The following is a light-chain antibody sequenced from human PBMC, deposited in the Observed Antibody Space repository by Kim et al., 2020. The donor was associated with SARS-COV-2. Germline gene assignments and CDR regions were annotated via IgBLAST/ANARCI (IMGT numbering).Light chain of an antibody. Sequence: ALGQTVSITCQGDSLRTYYAGWYQQKPGQAPVLVIYDKNNRPSGIPDRFSGSSSGDTASLTITGAQAEDEADYYCNSRDSSGNLVVFGGGTQLTVL. V-gene: IGLV3-19*01. J-gene: IGLJ2*01. CDR1: SLRTYY. CDR2: DKN. CDR3: NSRDSSGNLVV.